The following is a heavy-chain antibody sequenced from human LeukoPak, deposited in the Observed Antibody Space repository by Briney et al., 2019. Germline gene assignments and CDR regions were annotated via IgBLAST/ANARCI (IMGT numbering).Heavy chain of an antibody. D-gene: IGHD4-17*01. Sequence: GGSLRLSCAASGFTFSSYGMHWVRQPPSKGLEWVAVIWYDGSNKYYADSVKGRFTISRDNSKNTLYLQMNSLRAEDTAVYYCAKETTVRYFDSWGQGTLVTVSS. V-gene: IGHV3-33*06. CDR2: IWYDGSNK. CDR3: AKETTVRYFDS. CDR1: GFTFSSYG. J-gene: IGHJ4*02.